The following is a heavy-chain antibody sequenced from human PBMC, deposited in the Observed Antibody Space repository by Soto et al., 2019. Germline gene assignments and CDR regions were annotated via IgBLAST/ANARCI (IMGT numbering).Heavy chain of an antibody. Sequence: GGSLRLSCAASGFTFSTYGMHWVRQAPGKGLEWVALISYDGSNIYSADYVKGRFTISRDNSKNTLYLQMNSLGAEDSALYYCAKAWGNYDMYFYYYMDVWGKGTTVTVS. D-gene: IGHD4-4*01. CDR2: ISYDGSNI. J-gene: IGHJ6*03. CDR3: AKAWGNYDMYFYYYMDV. CDR1: GFTFSTYG. V-gene: IGHV3-30*18.